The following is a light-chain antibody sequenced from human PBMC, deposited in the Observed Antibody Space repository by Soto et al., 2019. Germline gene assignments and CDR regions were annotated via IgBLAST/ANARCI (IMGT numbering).Light chain of an antibody. CDR3: LSFTTDWTHV. CDR1: SSDVGAYNY. CDR2: EVS. J-gene: IGLJ1*01. V-gene: IGLV2-14*01. Sequence: QSVLTRPASVSGSPGQSITISCTGTSSDVGAYNYVSWFQQHPGKAPTLIISEVSNRPSGVSNRFSGSKSGNAASLTISGLQAEDEADYFCLSFTTDWTHVFGTGTKVTVL.